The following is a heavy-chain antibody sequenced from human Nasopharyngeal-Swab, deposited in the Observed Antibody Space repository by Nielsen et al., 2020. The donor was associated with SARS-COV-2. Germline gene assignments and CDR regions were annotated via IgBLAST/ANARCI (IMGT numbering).Heavy chain of an antibody. J-gene: IGHJ4*02. Sequence: SETLSLTCTVSGGSINSGDYYWSWICQHPGKGLEWIGYIYYSGSTYYNPSLKSRLTISVDTSKNQFSLKLSSVTAADTAVYYCARAPTVFGVVITAFDYWGQGALVTVSS. CDR2: IYYSGST. CDR1: GGSINSGDYY. V-gene: IGHV4-31*03. D-gene: IGHD3-3*01. CDR3: ARAPTVFGVVITAFDY.